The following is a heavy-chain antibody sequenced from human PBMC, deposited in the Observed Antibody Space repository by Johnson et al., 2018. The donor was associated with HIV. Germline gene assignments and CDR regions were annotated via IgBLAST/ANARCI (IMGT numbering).Heavy chain of an antibody. CDR2: ISWHSGSI. Sequence: VQLVESGGGLVQPGRSLRLSCAASGFTFDDYAMHWVRQAPGKGLEWVSGISWHSGSIGYADSVKGRFTISRDNAKNSLYLQMNSMRAEDTALYYCAKDLPRSSDAFDIWGQGTMVTVSS. V-gene: IGHV3-9*01. CDR1: GFTFDDYA. J-gene: IGHJ3*02. CDR3: AKDLPRSSDAFDI.